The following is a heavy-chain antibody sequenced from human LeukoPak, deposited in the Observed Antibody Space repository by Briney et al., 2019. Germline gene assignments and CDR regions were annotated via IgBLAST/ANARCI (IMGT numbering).Heavy chain of an antibody. CDR1: GYTFTGYY. CDR3: AREGPGTPTDY. J-gene: IGHJ4*02. Sequence: GASVKVSCKASGYTFTGYYMHWVRQAPGQGLEWMGWINPSGGSTSYAQKFQGRVTMTRDTSTSTVYMELSSLKSEDTAVYYCAREGPGTPTDYWGQGTLVTVSS. CDR2: INPSGGST. V-gene: IGHV1-46*01.